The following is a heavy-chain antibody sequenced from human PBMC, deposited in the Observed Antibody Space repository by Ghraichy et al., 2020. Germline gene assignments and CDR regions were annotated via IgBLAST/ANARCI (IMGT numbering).Heavy chain of an antibody. Sequence: ASVKVSCKASGYTFTSYGISWVRQAPGQGLEWMGWISAYNGNTNYAQKLQGRVTMTTDTSTSTAYMELRSLRSDDTAVYYCARQQWLGASLVYYYYYGMDVWGQGTTVTVSS. V-gene: IGHV1-18*04. J-gene: IGHJ6*02. CDR2: ISAYNGNT. CDR3: ARQQWLGASLVYYYYYGMDV. D-gene: IGHD6-19*01. CDR1: GYTFTSYG.